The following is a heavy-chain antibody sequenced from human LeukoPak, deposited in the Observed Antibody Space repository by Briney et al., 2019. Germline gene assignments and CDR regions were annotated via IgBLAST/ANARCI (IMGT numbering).Heavy chain of an antibody. CDR3: ARANRGAGMDV. Sequence: ASVKVSFTASGYTFTIYAMHWGRQAPGQRLEWMGWINAGNGNTKYSQKFQGRVTITRDTSASTAYMELSSLRSEDTAVYYCARANRGAGMDVWGQGTTVTVSS. D-gene: IGHD2/OR15-2a*01. J-gene: IGHJ6*02. CDR2: INAGNGNT. V-gene: IGHV1-3*01. CDR1: GYTFTIYA.